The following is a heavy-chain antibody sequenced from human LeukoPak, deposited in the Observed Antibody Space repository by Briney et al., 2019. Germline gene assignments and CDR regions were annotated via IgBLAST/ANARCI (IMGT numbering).Heavy chain of an antibody. V-gene: IGHV4-4*07. CDR2: IYTSGST. CDR3: TRDTGTTGEVKFDP. CDR1: GNSFGDYY. Sequence: PSETLSLTCTVSGNSFGDYYWSWIRQPAGKGLECIGRIYTSGSTTYNPSLKSRVTMSVDTSKSQFSLNLMSVTAADTAVYYCTRDTGTTGEVKFDPWGQGTLVTVSS. D-gene: IGHD4-17*01. J-gene: IGHJ5*02.